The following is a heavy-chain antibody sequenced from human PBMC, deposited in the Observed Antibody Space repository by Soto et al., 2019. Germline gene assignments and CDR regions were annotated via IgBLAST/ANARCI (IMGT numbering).Heavy chain of an antibody. CDR1: GGSISSGDYY. CDR3: ASRTTKYSSSWYDY. CDR2: IYYSGST. Sequence: SETLSLTCTVSGGSISSGDYYWSWIRQPPGKGLEWIGYIYYSGSTYYNPSLKSRVTISVDTSKNQFSLKLSSVTAADTAVYYCASRTTKYSSSWYDYWGQGTLVTVYS. V-gene: IGHV4-30-4*01. D-gene: IGHD6-13*01. J-gene: IGHJ4*02.